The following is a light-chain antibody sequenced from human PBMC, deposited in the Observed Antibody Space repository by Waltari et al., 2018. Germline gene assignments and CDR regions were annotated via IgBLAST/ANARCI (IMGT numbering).Light chain of an antibody. V-gene: IGLV2-8*01. CDR2: EVT. CDR3: SSYAHNNHFV. J-gene: IGLJ1*01. CDR1: NSDVGAYNY. Sequence: QSVLTQPPSATGSPGQSVTISCTGTNSDVGAYNYVSWYQQHPGKVPKLLIYEVTNRPSGVLVRFSGSKSGNTSSLTVSGLQADDEADYYCSSYAHNNHFVFGTGTKVTVL.